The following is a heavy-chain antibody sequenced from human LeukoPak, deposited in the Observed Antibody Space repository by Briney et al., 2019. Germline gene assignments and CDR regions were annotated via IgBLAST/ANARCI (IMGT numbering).Heavy chain of an antibody. V-gene: IGHV3-53*04. D-gene: IGHD1-1*01. CDR2: VSNAGST. J-gene: IGHJ3*02. Sequence: QTGGSLRLSCAASGFTFSSYAMSWVRQAPGKGLEWVSVVSNAGSTYYADSVKGRFTISRHKSKNMLYLQMNSLRAEDTAVYYCARELDDSSGAFHIWGEGTMVTVSS. CDR3: ARELDDSSGAFHI. CDR1: GFTFSSYA.